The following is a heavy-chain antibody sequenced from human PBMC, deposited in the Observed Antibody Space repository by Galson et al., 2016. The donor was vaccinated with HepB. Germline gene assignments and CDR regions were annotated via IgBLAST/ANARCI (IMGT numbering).Heavy chain of an antibody. CDR3: SRGPRNYTSGWNFDY. V-gene: IGHV6-1*01. J-gene: IGHJ4*02. D-gene: IGHD6-19*01. CDR2: AYFRSKWYH. Sequence: CAISGDSVSSKSASWIWIRQSPSRGLEWLGRAYFRSKWYHDYAPSVKSRITITPDPSRNQFSLQLDSVTPEDTAIYYCSRGPRNYTSGWNFDYWGQGTLVTVSS. CDR1: GDSVSSKSAS.